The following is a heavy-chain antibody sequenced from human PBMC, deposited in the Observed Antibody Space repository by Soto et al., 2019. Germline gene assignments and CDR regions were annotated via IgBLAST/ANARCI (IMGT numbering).Heavy chain of an antibody. CDR2: ISAYNGNT. CDR3: ARLYDFWSGPRRYFDY. V-gene: IGHV1-18*04. D-gene: IGHD3-3*01. Sequence: GASVEVSCKASGYTFTSYGISWVRQAPGQGLEWMGWISAYNGNTNYAQKLQGRVTMTTDTSTSTAYMELRSLRSDDPAVYYCARLYDFWSGPRRYFDYWGQGTLVTVSS. J-gene: IGHJ4*02. CDR1: GYTFTSYG.